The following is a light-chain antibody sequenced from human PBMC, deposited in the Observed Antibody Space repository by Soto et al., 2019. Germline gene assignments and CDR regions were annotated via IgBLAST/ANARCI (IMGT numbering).Light chain of an antibody. Sequence: DIQMTQSPSSLSASVGDRVTITCRASQGIGNDLGWYQQKPGKAPKRLIYAASSLQSGVPSRFSGSESGTEFPLSISSLQPEDFATYYCQQYNSYPLTFGGGTKVEVK. CDR1: QGIGND. J-gene: IGKJ4*01. CDR2: AAS. V-gene: IGKV1-17*01. CDR3: QQYNSYPLT.